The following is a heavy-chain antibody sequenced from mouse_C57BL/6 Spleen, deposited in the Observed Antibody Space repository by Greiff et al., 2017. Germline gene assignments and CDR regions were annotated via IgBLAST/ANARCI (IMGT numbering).Heavy chain of an antibody. D-gene: IGHD1-1*01. CDR3: AGYYGSSYEFAY. CDR1: GYTFTSYW. V-gene: IGHV1-7*01. CDR2: INPSSGYT. Sequence: QVQLQQSGAELAKPGASVKLSCKASGYTFTSYWMHWVKQRPGQGLEWIGYINPSSGYTKYNQKFKDKATLTADKSSITAYMQLSSLTYEDSAVYYCAGYYGSSYEFAYWGQGTLVTVSA. J-gene: IGHJ3*01.